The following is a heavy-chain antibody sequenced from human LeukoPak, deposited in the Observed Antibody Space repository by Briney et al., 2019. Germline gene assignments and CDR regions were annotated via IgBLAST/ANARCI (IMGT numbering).Heavy chain of an antibody. J-gene: IGHJ5*02. Sequence: RPSETLSLTCAVYGGSLSAYYWTWIRQPPGKGLEWIGEINHGGSTNYNPSLKSRVTISVDTSKNQFSLKLSSVTPEDTAVYYCAREAGLFSSKTTRNRNWFDPWGQGTLVTVSS. V-gene: IGHV4-34*01. CDR1: GGSLSAYY. CDR2: INHGGST. CDR3: AREAGLFSSKTTRNRNWFDP. D-gene: IGHD3-22*01.